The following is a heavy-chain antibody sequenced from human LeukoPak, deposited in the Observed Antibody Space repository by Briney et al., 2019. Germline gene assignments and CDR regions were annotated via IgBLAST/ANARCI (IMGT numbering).Heavy chain of an antibody. D-gene: IGHD2-15*01. J-gene: IGHJ4*02. Sequence: LSLTCTVSGYSISSGYYWGWIRQPPGKGLEWVSGLSARGGSTYYADSVRGRFTISRDNSKNTLYLQMNSLRAEDTAVYYCAKPVGYSFDYWGQGALVTVSS. CDR3: AKPVGYSFDY. CDR1: GYSISSGYY. V-gene: IGHV3-23*01. CDR2: LSARGGST.